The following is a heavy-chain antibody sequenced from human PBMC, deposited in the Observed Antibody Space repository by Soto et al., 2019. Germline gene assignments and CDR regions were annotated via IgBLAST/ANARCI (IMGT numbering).Heavy chain of an antibody. CDR3: ASGLSGDKVEQ. Sequence: QVQLQESGPGLVKPSQTLSLTCTVSGCASSDGAYYWSWSRQPPGKGLEWIGHIYDSGNTYNNPSLTSRLTISVDTSNHHFSLNLNSVTAADTAVYYCASGLSGDKVEQWGQRTLVTVSS. CDR2: IYDSGNT. V-gene: IGHV4-30-4*01. CDR1: GCASSDGAYY. D-gene: IGHD2-21*01. J-gene: IGHJ4*02.